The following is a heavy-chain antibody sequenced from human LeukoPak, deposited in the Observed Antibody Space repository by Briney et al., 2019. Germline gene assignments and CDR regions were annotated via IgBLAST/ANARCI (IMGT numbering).Heavy chain of an antibody. CDR3: AKAEGYSISSNWFDP. D-gene: IGHD6-6*01. CDR1: GFTFSTYS. CDR2: ISSTSNTI. V-gene: IGHV3-48*01. J-gene: IGHJ5*02. Sequence: GGSLRLSCAASGFTFSTYSMNWVRQAPGKGLEWLSYISSTSNTIYYADSVKGRFTISRDNAKNSLYLQMNSLRAEDTAVYYCAKAEGYSISSNWFDPWGQGTLVTVSS.